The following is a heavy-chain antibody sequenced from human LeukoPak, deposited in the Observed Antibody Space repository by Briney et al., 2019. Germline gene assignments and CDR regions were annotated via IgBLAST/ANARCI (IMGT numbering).Heavy chain of an antibody. J-gene: IGHJ4*02. CDR3: ARGYRGLDY. CDR2: INSDGSST. D-gene: IGHD4-11*01. Sequence: PGGSLRLSCAASGFTFNGYWMHWVRQAPGKGLVWVSHINSDGSSTNYADSVKGRFTISRDNAKNTLYLQMSSLRAEDTAVYYCARGYRGLDYWGQGTLVTVSS. V-gene: IGHV3-74*01. CDR1: GFTFNGYW.